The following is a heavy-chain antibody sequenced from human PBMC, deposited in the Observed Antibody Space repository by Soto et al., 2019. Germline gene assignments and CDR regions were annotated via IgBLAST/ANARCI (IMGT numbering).Heavy chain of an antibody. J-gene: IGHJ6*02. V-gene: IGHV6-1*01. CDR2: TYYRSKWYN. Sequence: PSQSLSLTGLVSRERLSGHSVAWQPFRYTPSRGLEWLGRTYYRSKWYNDYAASVKSRITINPDTSKNQFSLQLNSVTPEDTAVSFCARGRRSSRWCDYYGRDVWGQGTTVTVTS. CDR3: ARGRRSSRWCDYYGRDV. CDR1: RERLSGHSVA. D-gene: IGHD6-13*01.